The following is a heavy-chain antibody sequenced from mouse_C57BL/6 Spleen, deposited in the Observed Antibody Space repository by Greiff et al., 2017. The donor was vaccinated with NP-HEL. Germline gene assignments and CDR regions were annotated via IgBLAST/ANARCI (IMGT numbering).Heavy chain of an antibody. CDR1: GFTFSSYG. V-gene: IGHV5-6*01. CDR2: ISSGGSYT. Sequence: EVKLVESGGDLVKPGGSLKLSCAASGFTFSSYGMSWVRQTPDQRLEWVATISSGGSYTYYPDSVKGRFTISRDNAKNTLYLKMSSLKSEDTAMYYCARQNLPLTFDVWGTGTTVTVSS. CDR3: ARQNLPLTFDV. J-gene: IGHJ1*03.